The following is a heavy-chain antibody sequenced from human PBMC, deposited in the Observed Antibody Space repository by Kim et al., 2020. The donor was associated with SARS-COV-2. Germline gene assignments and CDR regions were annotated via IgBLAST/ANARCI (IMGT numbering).Heavy chain of an antibody. Sequence: SETLSLTCAVYGGSFCGYYWSWIRQPPGKGLEWIGEINHSGSTNYNPSLKSRVTISVDTSKNQFSLKLSSVTAADTAVYYCARAGRQWLVRPLFYYLDY. CDR3: ARAGRQWLVRPLFYYLDY. CDR1: GGSFCGYY. D-gene: IGHD6-19*01. CDR2: INHSGST. V-gene: IGHV4-34*01. J-gene: IGHJ4*01.